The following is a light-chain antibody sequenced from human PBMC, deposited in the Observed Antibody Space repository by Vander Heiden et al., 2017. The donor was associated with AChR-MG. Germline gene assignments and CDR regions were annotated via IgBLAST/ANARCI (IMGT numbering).Light chain of an antibody. CDR2: GAS. J-gene: IGKJ5*01. CDR3: QQENDWPIT. Sequence: EIVMTQSPATLSLSPGERATLSCRASQSLSNNLAWYQQKPGQAPRLLISGASTRATGIPARFSGSGSGTEFTLTISSLQSEDFAVYYCQQENDWPITFGLGTRLEIK. CDR1: QSLSNN. V-gene: IGKV3-15*01.